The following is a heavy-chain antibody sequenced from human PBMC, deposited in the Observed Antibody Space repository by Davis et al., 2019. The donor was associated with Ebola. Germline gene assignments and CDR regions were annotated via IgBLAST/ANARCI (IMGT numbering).Heavy chain of an antibody. CDR3: ARDRWDNWFDP. CDR2: LYTDDNT. V-gene: IGHV3-53*01. Sequence: GESLKISCAASGFSVSNSYMSWVRQAPGKGLEWVSVLYTDDNTYYADSVKGRFMISRDKSKNMLFLQMNSLRAEDTAVYYCARDRWDNWFDPWGQGTLVTVSS. CDR1: GFSVSNSY. J-gene: IGHJ5*02. D-gene: IGHD1-26*01.